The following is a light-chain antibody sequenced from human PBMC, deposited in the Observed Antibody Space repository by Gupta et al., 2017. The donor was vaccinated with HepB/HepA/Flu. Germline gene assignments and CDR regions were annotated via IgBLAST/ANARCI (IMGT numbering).Light chain of an antibody. CDR2: GAS. J-gene: IGKJ1*01. CDR3: QKSNSTPGT. Sequence: DIQMTQSPSSLSASVGDRVTITCRASQSIRNYLNWYQQKPGRAPKLLIYGASNLQNGVPSTVSGSGSGTDFTLTISSLQPEDFATYYCQKSNSTPGTFGQGTMVEMK. V-gene: IGKV1-39*01. CDR1: QSIRNY.